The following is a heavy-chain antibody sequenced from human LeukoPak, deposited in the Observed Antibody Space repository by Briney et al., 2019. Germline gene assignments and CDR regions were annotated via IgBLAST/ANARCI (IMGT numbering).Heavy chain of an antibody. J-gene: IGHJ5*02. V-gene: IGHV4-59*11. CDR2: VYYSGIS. CDR3: ARDTYYYDSRGKNHWFDP. CDR1: GGSISSHY. D-gene: IGHD3-22*01. Sequence: KPSETLSPTCTVSGGSISSHYCSWIRQPPGKGLEWIGYVYYSGISNYTPSLKSRVTISVDTSKNQFSLKLSSVTAADTAVYYCARDTYYYDSRGKNHWFDPWGQGTLVTVSS.